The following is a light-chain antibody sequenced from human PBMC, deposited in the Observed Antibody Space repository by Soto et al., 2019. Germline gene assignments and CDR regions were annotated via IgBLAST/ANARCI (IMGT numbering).Light chain of an antibody. Sequence: SYELTQPPSVSVSPGQTASITCSGNTLGDKYVSWFQQKAGQSPLLVIYEDDKRPSGVPERFSASNSGNTATLTISGTQALDEADYYCQVWDSSSLHVVFGGGTKLTVL. CDR2: EDD. CDR1: TLGDKY. V-gene: IGLV3-1*01. J-gene: IGLJ2*01. CDR3: QVWDSSSLHVV.